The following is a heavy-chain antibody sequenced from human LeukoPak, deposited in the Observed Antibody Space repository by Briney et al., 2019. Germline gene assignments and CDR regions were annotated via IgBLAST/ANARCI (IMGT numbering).Heavy chain of an antibody. Sequence: GGSLRLSCAASGFTFSSYGMHWVRQAPGKGLEWVAFIRYDGSNKYYADSVKGRFTISRDNSKNTLYLQMNSLRAEDTAVYYCAKDNSGSYYGWYFDYWGQGTLVTVSS. CDR2: IRYDGSNK. J-gene: IGHJ4*02. D-gene: IGHD1-26*01. V-gene: IGHV3-30*02. CDR3: AKDNSGSYYGWYFDY. CDR1: GFTFSSYG.